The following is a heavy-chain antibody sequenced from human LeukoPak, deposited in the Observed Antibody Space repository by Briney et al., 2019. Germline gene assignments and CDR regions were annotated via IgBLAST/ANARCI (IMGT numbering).Heavy chain of an antibody. CDR1: GFTFSSYW. J-gene: IGHJ4*02. D-gene: IGHD2-2*01. CDR2: ISGSGGST. Sequence: GGSLRLSCAASGFTFSSYWMHWVRHAPGKGLEWVSAISGSGGSTYYADSVKGRFTISRDNSKNTLYLQMNSLRAEDTAVYYCAKDPWVAPAASSYWGQGTLVTVSS. CDR3: AKDPWVAPAASSY. V-gene: IGHV3-23*01.